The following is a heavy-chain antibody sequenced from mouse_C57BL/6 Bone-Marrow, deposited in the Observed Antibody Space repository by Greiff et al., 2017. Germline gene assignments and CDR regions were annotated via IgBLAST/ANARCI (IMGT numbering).Heavy chain of an antibody. CDR3: ARRSSFHFDY. J-gene: IGHJ2*01. Sequence: EVMLVESGGDLVKPGGSLKLSCAASGFTFSSYGMSWVRQTPDKRLEWVATISSGGSYTYYPDSVKGRFTISRDNAKNTLYLQMSSLKSEDTAMYYCARRSSFHFDYWGQGTTLTVSS. CDR1: GFTFSSYG. D-gene: IGHD1-1*01. V-gene: IGHV5-6*02. CDR2: ISSGGSYT.